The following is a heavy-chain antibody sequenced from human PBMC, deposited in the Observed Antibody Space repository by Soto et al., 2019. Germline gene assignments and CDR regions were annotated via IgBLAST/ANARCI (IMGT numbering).Heavy chain of an antibody. CDR2: IYHSGST. V-gene: IGHV4-59*08. D-gene: IGHD3-10*01. J-gene: IGHJ4*02. Sequence: SETLSLTCSGSGGSISSYYWSWIRQPPGKGLEWIGFIYHSGSTNYSPSLKSRVTISVDTSKNQFSLKLSSVTAADTAVYYCARRRSGPTFFDSWGQATVVTVSS. CDR3: ARRRSGPTFFDS. CDR1: GGSISSYY.